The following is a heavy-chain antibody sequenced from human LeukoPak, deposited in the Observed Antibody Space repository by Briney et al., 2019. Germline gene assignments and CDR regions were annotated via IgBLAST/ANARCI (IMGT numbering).Heavy chain of an antibody. CDR2: IIPIFGIA. Sequence: SVKVSCKASGGTFSSYAISWVRQAPGQGLEWMGGIIPIFGIANYAQKFQGRVTITADKSTSTAYMELSSLRSEDTAVYYCARDIYEYYYGSGSLYNWFDPWGQGTLVTVSS. CDR1: GGTFSSYA. V-gene: IGHV1-69*10. D-gene: IGHD3-10*01. CDR3: ARDIYEYYYGSGSLYNWFDP. J-gene: IGHJ5*02.